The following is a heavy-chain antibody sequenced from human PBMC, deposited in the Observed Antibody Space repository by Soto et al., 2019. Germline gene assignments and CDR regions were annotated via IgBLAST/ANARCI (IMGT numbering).Heavy chain of an antibody. D-gene: IGHD2-2*01. V-gene: IGHV4-59*01. Sequence: QVQLQESGPRLVKPSETLSLTCIVSGGSISNYYWSWIRQPPGKGLEWIGYIYYSGSTNYNPSLQSRVTISVDTSQTPFSLKLRSVTAADTAVYYCARAVLPATAPFDYWGQGTLVTVSS. CDR2: IYYSGST. J-gene: IGHJ4*02. CDR3: ARAVLPATAPFDY. CDR1: GGSISNYY.